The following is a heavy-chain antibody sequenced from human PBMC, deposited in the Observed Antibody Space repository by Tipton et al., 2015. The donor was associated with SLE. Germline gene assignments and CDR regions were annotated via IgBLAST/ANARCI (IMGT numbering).Heavy chain of an antibody. J-gene: IGHJ4*02. V-gene: IGHV4-61*02. D-gene: IGHD6-13*01. CDR2: IYTSGST. CDR3: ARGVQQLGRFDY. Sequence: TLSLTCTVSGGSFSSGTYYWTWIRQPAGKGLEWIGRIYTSGSTTYNPSLKSRITISADTSKNQFSLKLNSVTAADTAVYYCARGVQQLGRFDYWGQGTLVTVSP. CDR1: GGSFSSGTYY.